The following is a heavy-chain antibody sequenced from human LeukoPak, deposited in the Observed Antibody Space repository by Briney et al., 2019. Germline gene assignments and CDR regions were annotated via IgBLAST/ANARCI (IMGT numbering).Heavy chain of an antibody. CDR1: GFIFSSYS. CDR3: ARDGYNSHFDY. D-gene: IGHD5-24*01. J-gene: IGHJ4*02. CDR2: ISSSSSTI. Sequence: PGGSLRLSCAASGFIFSSYSMNWVRQAPGKGLEWVSYISSSSSTIYYADSVKGRFTISRDNAKNSLYLQMNSLRAEDTAVYYCARDGYNSHFDYWGQGTLVTVSS. V-gene: IGHV3-48*04.